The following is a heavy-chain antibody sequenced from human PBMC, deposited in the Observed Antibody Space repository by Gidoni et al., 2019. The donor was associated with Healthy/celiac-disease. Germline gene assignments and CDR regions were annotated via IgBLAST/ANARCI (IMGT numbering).Heavy chain of an antibody. CDR1: GIPVSSYA. V-gene: IGHV3-23*01. D-gene: IGHD3-9*01. CDR2: ISGSGGST. CDR3: AKGTLDYDILTGYYTHAFDI. J-gene: IGHJ3*02. Sequence: EVQLLVSGGALVQLGGSLTLSCAPSGIPVSSYAMTWVRQAPGKGLEWVSAISGSGGSTYYADSVKGRFTISSDNSKNTLYLQMNSLRAEDTAVYYCAKGTLDYDILTGYYTHAFDIWGQGTMVTVSS.